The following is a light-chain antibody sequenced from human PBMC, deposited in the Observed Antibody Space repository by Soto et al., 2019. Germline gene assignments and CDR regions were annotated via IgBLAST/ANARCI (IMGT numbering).Light chain of an antibody. V-gene: IGLV2-8*01. CDR1: SSGVGGYNY. CDR3: SSYAGSNNYV. J-gene: IGLJ1*01. CDR2: EVS. Sequence: QSALTQPPSASGSPGQSVTISCTGTSSGVGGYNYVSWYQQHPGKAPKLMIYEVSKRPSGVPDRFSGSKSGNTASLTVSGLQAEDEADYYRSSYAGSNNYVFGTGTKLTVL.